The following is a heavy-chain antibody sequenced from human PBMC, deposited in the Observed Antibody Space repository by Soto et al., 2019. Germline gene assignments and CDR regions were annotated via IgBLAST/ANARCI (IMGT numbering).Heavy chain of an antibody. D-gene: IGHD6-19*01. CDR3: ARARSGYSSGWYGRGFFDY. J-gene: IGHJ4*02. CDR1: GGTFSSYA. Sequence: QVQLVQSGAEVKKPGSSVKVSCKASGGTFSSYAISWVRQAPGQGLEWMGGIIPIFGTANYAQKFQGRVTITAHESTSTAYMELSSLRSEDTAVYYCARARSGYSSGWYGRGFFDYWGQGTLVTVSS. CDR2: IIPIFGTA. V-gene: IGHV1-69*01.